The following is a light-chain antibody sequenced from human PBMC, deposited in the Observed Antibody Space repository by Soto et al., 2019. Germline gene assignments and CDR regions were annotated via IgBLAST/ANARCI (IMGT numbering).Light chain of an antibody. J-gene: IGLJ2*01. CDR3: SSYTSSSTVI. V-gene: IGLV2-14*01. Sequence: QSVLTQPASVSGSPGQSITISCTGTSSDVGGYNYISWYQQHPGKAPKFIIYDVRNRPSGASNRFSGSRSGNTASLTISGLQAEDEADYYCSSYTSSSTVIFGGGTKLTVL. CDR2: DVR. CDR1: SSDVGGYNY.